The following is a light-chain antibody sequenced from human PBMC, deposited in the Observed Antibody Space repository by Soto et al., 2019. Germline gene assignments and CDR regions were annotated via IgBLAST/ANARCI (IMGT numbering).Light chain of an antibody. V-gene: IGLV1-44*01. CDR1: NSNIGANT. CDR3: ASWDDSLNGVV. Sequence: QSVLTQPPSASGTPGQRVSISCSGSNSNIGANTVNWYQQVPGAAPKLLIYSNSQRPSGVPDRFSASKSATPASVAISGLQSDDEADYYCASWDDSLNGVVFGGGTKLTVL. CDR2: SNS. J-gene: IGLJ2*01.